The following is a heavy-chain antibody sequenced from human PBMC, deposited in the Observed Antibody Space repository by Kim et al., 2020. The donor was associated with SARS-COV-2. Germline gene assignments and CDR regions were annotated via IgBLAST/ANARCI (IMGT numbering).Heavy chain of an antibody. D-gene: IGHD3-22*01. V-gene: IGHV3-30*18. CDR2: ISYDGSNK. J-gene: IGHJ4*02. CDR1: GFTFSSYG. CDR3: AKVKVRYDSSGYKGFFDY. Sequence: GGSLRLSCAASGFTFSSYGMHWVRQAPGKGLEWVAVISYDGSNKYYADSVKGRFTISRDNSKNTLYLQMNSLRAEDTAVYYCAKVKVRYDSSGYKGFFDYWGQGTLVTVSS.